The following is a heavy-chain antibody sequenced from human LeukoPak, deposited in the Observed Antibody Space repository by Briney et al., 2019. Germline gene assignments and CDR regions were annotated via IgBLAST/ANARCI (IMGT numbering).Heavy chain of an antibody. V-gene: IGHV3-30*02. Sequence: PGGSLRLSCAASGFTFSSYGMHWVRQAPGKGLEWVAFIRYDGSNKYYADSVKGRFTISRDNAKNTLYLQMNSLRAEDTAVYYCARVSGLGMNEYYQHWGQGTLVTAAS. D-gene: IGHD3-10*01. CDR2: IRYDGSNK. CDR3: ARVSGLGMNEYYQH. CDR1: GFTFSSYG. J-gene: IGHJ1*01.